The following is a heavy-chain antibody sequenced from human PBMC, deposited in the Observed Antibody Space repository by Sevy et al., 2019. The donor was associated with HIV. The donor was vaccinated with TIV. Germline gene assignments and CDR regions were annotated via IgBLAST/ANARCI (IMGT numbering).Heavy chain of an antibody. CDR3: TTDHRRDGIVVVPFEY. CDR2: IRSKAGGGTT. J-gene: IGHJ4*02. CDR1: GFTFSNAW. D-gene: IGHD2-15*01. Sequence: LSLTCAASGFTFSNAWMSWVRQSPGKGLEWVGRIRSKAGGGTTDYATIVKGKFTISRDDSRDILYLQLNSLETEDTAVYYCTTDHRRDGIVVVPFEYWGQGTLVTVSS. V-gene: IGHV3-15*01.